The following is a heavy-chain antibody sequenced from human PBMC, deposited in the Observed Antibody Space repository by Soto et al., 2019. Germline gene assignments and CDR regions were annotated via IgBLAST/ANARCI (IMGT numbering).Heavy chain of an antibody. D-gene: IGHD3-10*01. CDR3: ARVDYGSGSHTYFDY. V-gene: IGHV3-21*01. J-gene: IGHJ4*02. CDR1: GFTFSSYS. Sequence: GGSLRLSCAASGFTFSSYSMNWVRQAPGKGLEWVSSISSSSSDIYYADSVKGRFTISRDNAKNSLYLQMNSLRAEDTAVYYCARVDYGSGSHTYFDYWGQGTLVTVSS. CDR2: ISSSSSDI.